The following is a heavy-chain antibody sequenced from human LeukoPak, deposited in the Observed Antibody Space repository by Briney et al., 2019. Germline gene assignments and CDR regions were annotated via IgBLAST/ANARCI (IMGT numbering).Heavy chain of an antibody. V-gene: IGHV4-59*01. J-gene: IGHJ4*02. D-gene: IGHD6-19*01. CDR2: IYYSGST. CDR3: AREEGSGSIDY. CDR1: GGSISSYY. Sequence: SETLSLTCTVSGGSISSYYWSWIRQPPGKGLEWIGYIYYSGSTNYNPSLKSRVTISVDTSKNQFSLKLSSVTAADTAVYYCAREEGSGSIDYWGQGTLVTASS.